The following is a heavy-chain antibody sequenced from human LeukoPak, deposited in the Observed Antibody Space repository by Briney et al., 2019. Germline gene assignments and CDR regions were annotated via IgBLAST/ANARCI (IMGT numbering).Heavy chain of an antibody. J-gene: IGHJ5*02. V-gene: IGHV4-38-2*02. CDR2: IYHSGST. D-gene: IGHD6-19*01. CDR3: ARVRSGWYGIDP. CDR1: GSSISSGYY. Sequence: PSETLSLTCTVSGSSISSGYYWGWIRQPPGKGLEWIGSIYHSGSTYYNPSLKSRVTISVDTSKSQFSLKLSSVTAADTAVYYCARVRSGWYGIDPWGQGTLVTVSS.